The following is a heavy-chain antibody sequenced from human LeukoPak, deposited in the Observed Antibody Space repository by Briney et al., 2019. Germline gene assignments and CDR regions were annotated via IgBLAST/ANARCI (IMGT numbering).Heavy chain of an antibody. CDR3: ARRGAGTTWEFDY. CDR1: GYSLTSYW. V-gene: IGHV5-51*01. CDR2: IYPGDSDT. Sequence: GESLKISCKGSGYSLTSYWIGWVRQMPGKGLEWMGIIYPGDSDTRYSPSFQGQVTISADKSISTAYLQWSSLKASDTAMYYYARRGAGTTWEFDYWGQGTLVTVSS. J-gene: IGHJ4*02. D-gene: IGHD1-7*01.